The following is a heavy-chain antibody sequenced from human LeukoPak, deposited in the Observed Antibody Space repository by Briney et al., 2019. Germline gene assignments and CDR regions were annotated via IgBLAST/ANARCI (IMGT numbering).Heavy chain of an antibody. CDR3: ARDRYYYDSSGYRFDY. D-gene: IGHD3-22*01. Sequence: SETLSLTCTVSGGSLSSYYWSWIRQPAGKGLEWIGRIYTSGSTNYNPSLKSRVTMSVDTSKNQFSLKLSSVTAAETAVYYCARDRYYYDSSGYRFDYWGQGTLVTVSS. CDR2: IYTSGST. J-gene: IGHJ4*02. CDR1: GGSLSSYY. V-gene: IGHV4-4*07.